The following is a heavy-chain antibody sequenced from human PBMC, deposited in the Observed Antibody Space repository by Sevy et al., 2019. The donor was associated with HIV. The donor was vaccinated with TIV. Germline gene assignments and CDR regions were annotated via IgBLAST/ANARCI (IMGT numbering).Heavy chain of an antibody. CDR3: ARAPPVVVVPGAPSWFDP. D-gene: IGHD2-2*01. CDR2: IYYSGST. CDR1: GGSISSYY. V-gene: IGHV4-59*12. Sequence: VSLRLSCTVSGGSISSYYWSWIRQPPGKGLEWIGYIYYSGSTNYNPSLKSRVTISVDTSKNQFSLRLNSVTAADTAVYYCARAPPVVVVPGAPSWFDPWGQGTLVTVSS. J-gene: IGHJ5*02.